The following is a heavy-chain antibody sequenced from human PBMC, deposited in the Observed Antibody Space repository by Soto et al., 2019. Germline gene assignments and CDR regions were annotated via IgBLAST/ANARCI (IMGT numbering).Heavy chain of an antibody. CDR1: GGSISSSSYY. V-gene: IGHV4-39*01. Sequence: SETQSLTCTVSGGSISSSSYYWGWIRQPPGKGLEWIGSIYYSGSTYYNPSLKGRVTISVDTSKNQFSLKLSSVTAADTAVYYCARLRLWGYYFDYWGQGTLVTVSS. J-gene: IGHJ4*02. D-gene: IGHD1-26*01. CDR2: IYYSGST. CDR3: ARLRLWGYYFDY.